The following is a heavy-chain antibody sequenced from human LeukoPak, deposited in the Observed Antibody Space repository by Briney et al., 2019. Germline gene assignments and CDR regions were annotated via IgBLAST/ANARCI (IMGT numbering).Heavy chain of an antibody. CDR1: GGSISSSSYY. J-gene: IGHJ5*02. CDR3: AKGAGGFSYYNWFDP. Sequence: SETLSLTCTVSGGSISSSSYYWGWLRQPPGKGLEWIGSIYYSGSTYYNPSLKSRVTISVDTSKNQFSLKLSSVPAADTAIYYCAKGAGGFSYYNWFDPWGQGTLVTVSS. D-gene: IGHD5-18*01. V-gene: IGHV4-39*07. CDR2: IYYSGST.